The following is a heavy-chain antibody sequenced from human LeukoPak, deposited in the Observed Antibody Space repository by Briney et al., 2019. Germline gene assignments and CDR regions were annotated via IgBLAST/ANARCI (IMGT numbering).Heavy chain of an antibody. J-gene: IGHJ4*02. Sequence: ASVKVSCKVSGYTLTELSMHWVRQAPGKGLEWMGGFDPEDGETIYAQKFQGRVTMTEDTSTDTAYMELSRLRSDDTAVYYCARVILRGTSSYPGSLPGCWGQGTLVTVSS. CDR3: ARVILRGTSSYPGSLPGC. CDR2: FDPEDGET. D-gene: IGHD2-2*01. V-gene: IGHV1-24*01. CDR1: GYTLTELS.